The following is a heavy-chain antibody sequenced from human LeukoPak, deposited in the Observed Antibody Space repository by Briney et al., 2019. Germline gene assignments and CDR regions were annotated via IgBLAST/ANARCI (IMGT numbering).Heavy chain of an antibody. CDR1: GYTFTGYY. CDR3: ARIWTGGY. V-gene: IGHV1-2*02. Sequence: VASVKVSCKASGYTFTGYYMHWVRQAPGQGLEWMGWINPNSGGTNYAQKFQGRVTMTRDMSTSTVYMELSSLRSEDTAVYYCARIWTGGYWGQGTLVTVSS. CDR2: INPNSGGT. J-gene: IGHJ4*02. D-gene: IGHD3/OR15-3a*01.